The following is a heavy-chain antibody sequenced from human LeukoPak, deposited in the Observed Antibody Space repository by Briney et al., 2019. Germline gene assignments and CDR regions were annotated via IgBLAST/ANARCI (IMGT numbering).Heavy chain of an antibody. CDR2: IYYSGGT. J-gene: IGHJ6*02. CDR1: GGSISSGGYY. Sequence: SETLSLTCTVSGGSISSGGYYWSWIRQHPGKGLEWIGYIYYSGGTSYNPSLKGRVTISVDTSKNQFSLKLSSVTAADTAVYYCARDSSATGTLYYYHGMDVWGQGTTVTVSS. CDR3: ARDSSATGTLYYYHGMDV. V-gene: IGHV4-31*03. D-gene: IGHD6-13*01.